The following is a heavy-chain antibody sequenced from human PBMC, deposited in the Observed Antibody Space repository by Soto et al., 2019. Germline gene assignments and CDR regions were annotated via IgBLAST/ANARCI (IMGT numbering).Heavy chain of an antibody. Sequence: QVQLQESGPGLVKPSGTLSLTCAVSGGSISSSNWWSWVLQPPGKGLEWIGEIYHSGSTNYNPSLKSRVTLSVDKSKNQFTLKLSSVTAADTAVYYCARSSDKPMVRGVIKREYYYYGMDVWGQGTTVTVSS. CDR2: IYHSGST. V-gene: IGHV4-4*02. D-gene: IGHD3-10*01. CDR3: ARSSDKPMVRGVIKREYYYYGMDV. CDR1: GGSISSSNW. J-gene: IGHJ6*02.